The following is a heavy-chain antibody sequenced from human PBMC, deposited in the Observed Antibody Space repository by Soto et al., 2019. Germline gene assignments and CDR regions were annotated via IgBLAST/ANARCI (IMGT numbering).Heavy chain of an antibody. V-gene: IGHV2-5*02. CDR3: AHIPNYYQYDWFAP. CDR1: GFSLTTRGVG. D-gene: IGHD3-16*01. CDR2: IYWDDDK. Sequence: QITLKESGPTLVKPTQTLTLTCTFSGFSLTTRGVGVGWIRQPPGKALECLALIYWDDDKRYSPSLQSRLSITKDTSKNQVVLTMTNVDPVDTATYYCAHIPNYYQYDWFAPWGQGTLGSVSS. J-gene: IGHJ5*02.